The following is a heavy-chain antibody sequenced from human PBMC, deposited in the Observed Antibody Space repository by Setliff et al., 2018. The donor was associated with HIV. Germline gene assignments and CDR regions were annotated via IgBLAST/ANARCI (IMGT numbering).Heavy chain of an antibody. CDR2: IYHSGRA. Sequence: SETLSLTCAVSGGSINSGGYSWSWIRQPPGKGLEWIGYIYHSGRAIYNSSLTSRVIISVDRSKNQLSLKLNSVTAADTAVYFCARGRGSSSSWPIDYWGQGTLVTVSS. D-gene: IGHD6-13*01. CDR3: ARGRGSSSSWPIDY. J-gene: IGHJ4*02. V-gene: IGHV4-30-2*01. CDR1: GGSINSGGYS.